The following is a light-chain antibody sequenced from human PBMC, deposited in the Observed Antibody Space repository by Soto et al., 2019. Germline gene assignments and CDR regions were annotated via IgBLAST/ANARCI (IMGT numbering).Light chain of an antibody. Sequence: IVLTQSPATMSLSPGERATLSCGASERVSSSYVAWYQMKAGLAPRLLIHDASTRASGIPDRFRGSKSGTDFTLTIRGLEAEDAALYYCQQYNDYSAWTFGQGTKVEIK. CDR2: DAS. J-gene: IGKJ1*01. CDR1: ERVSSSY. CDR3: QQYNDYSAWT. V-gene: IGKV3D-20*01.